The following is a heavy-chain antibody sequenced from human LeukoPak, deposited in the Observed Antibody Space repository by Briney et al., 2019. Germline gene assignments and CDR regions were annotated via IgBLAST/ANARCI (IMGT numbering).Heavy chain of an antibody. D-gene: IGHD4-17*01. V-gene: IGHV3-23*01. J-gene: IGHJ4*02. CDR2: ISGSGGST. CDR3: AKDYGDYSEGVDY. Sequence: GGSLRLSCAASGFPFSSFAMSWVRQAPGKGLEWVSAISGSGGSTYYTDSVKGRFTISRDNSKNTLYLQMNSLRAEDTAVYYCAKDYGDYSEGVDYWGQGTLVTVSS. CDR1: GFPFSSFA.